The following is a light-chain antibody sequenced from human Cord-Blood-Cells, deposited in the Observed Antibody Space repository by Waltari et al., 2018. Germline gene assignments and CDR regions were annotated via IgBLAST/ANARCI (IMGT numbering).Light chain of an antibody. CDR1: SSDVGSYNL. Sequence: QSALTQPASVSGSPGQSITISCTGTSSDVGSYNLVSWYQQHPGKAPNLMFYGVSKRPSGVSNRVSGSNSGNTASLTISGLQAEDEADYYCCSYAGSSTLFGTGTKVTVL. CDR3: CSYAGSSTL. V-gene: IGLV2-23*02. CDR2: GVS. J-gene: IGLJ1*01.